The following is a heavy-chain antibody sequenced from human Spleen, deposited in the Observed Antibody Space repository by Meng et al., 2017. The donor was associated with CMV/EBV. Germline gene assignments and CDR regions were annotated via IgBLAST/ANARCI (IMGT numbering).Heavy chain of an antibody. Sequence: GESLKISCAASGFTFSSYSMNWVRQAPGKGLEWVSSISSSSSYIYYADSVKGRFTISRDNAKNSLYLQMNSLRAEDTAVYYCARVQPGYSGSYVFDYWGQGTLVTVSS. J-gene: IGHJ4*02. CDR1: GFTFSSYS. D-gene: IGHD1-26*01. V-gene: IGHV3-21*01. CDR3: ARVQPGYSGSYVFDY. CDR2: ISSSSSYI.